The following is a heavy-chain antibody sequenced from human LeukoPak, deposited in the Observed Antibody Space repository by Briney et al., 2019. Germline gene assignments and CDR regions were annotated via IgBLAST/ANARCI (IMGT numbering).Heavy chain of an antibody. CDR2: IKQDGSEK. CDR3: ARDYGNDAFDI. V-gene: IGHV3-7*01. CDR1: GFTFSTYW. J-gene: IGHJ3*02. Sequence: PGGSLRLSCAVSGFTFSTYWMSWVRQAPGKGLEWVAHIKQDGSEKYYVDSVKGRFTISRDNAKNSLYLQMNSLRAGDTAVYYCARDYGNDAFDIWGQGTMVTVSS. D-gene: IGHD3-16*01.